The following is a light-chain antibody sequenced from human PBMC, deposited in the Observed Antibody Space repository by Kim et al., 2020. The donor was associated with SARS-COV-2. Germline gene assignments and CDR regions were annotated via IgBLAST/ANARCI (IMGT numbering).Light chain of an antibody. V-gene: IGLV3-25*03. J-gene: IGLJ1*01. Sequence: SPGQTARINCSGDALPKQYAFWYQQKPGQAPILVIYRNTERPLGVPERFSGSTSGTTVTLTISGVQAEDEADYYCQSVDSSATYVFGTGTKVTVL. CDR1: ALPKQY. CDR2: RNT. CDR3: QSVDSSATYV.